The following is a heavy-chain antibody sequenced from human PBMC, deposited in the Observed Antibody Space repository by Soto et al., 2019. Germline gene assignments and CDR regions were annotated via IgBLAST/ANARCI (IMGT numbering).Heavy chain of an antibody. D-gene: IGHD3-22*01. J-gene: IGHJ4*02. CDR3: AKPDSRGYEFDS. CDR2: IYSGGST. CDR1: GFTVSSNY. V-gene: IGHV3-53*05. Sequence: GGSLRLSCAASGFTVSSNYMSWVRQAPGKGLEWVSVIYSGGSTYYADSVKGRFTISRDNSKNTLYLQMNNLRREDTAVYYCAKPDSRGYEFDSWGQGTLVTVSS.